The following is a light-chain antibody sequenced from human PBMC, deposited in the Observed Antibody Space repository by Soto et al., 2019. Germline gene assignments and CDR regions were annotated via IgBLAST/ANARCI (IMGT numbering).Light chain of an antibody. CDR3: QHYNFWPHT. CDR2: RAS. V-gene: IGKV3-15*01. J-gene: IGKJ2*01. CDR1: QSVRDN. Sequence: EILLTQSSATLAVSPGEGATLSCRASQSVRDNLAWYQQKPGQAPRLLIYRASTRATGVPARFSGSGSGTEFTLTISSLQSEDVSVYFCQHYNFWPHTFGQGTKVDIK.